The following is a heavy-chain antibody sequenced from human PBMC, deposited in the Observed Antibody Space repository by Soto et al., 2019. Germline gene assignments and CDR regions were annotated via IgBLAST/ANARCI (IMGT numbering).Heavy chain of an antibody. D-gene: IGHD3-22*01. Sequence: PSETLSLTCAVSGYSISSGYYWGWIRQPPGKGLEWIGSFYHSGTTYYNPSLKSRVTMSVDTSKNQFSLKLSSVTAADTAVYYCARHAYYYDSWGQGTLVTVPQ. CDR3: ARHAYYYDS. V-gene: IGHV4-38-2*01. CDR1: GYSISSGYY. J-gene: IGHJ4*02. CDR2: FYHSGTT.